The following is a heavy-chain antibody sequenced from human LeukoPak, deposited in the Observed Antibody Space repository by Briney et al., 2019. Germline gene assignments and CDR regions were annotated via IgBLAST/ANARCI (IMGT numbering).Heavy chain of an antibody. CDR1: GFTFSSYS. Sequence: PGGSLRLSCAASGFTFSSYSMNWVRQAPGKGLEWVSSISSSSSYIYYADSVKGRFTISRDNAKNSLYLQMNSLRAEDTAVYYCARDWAGGLSLDYWGQGTLVTVSS. CDR2: ISSSSSYI. J-gene: IGHJ4*02. CDR3: ARDWAGGLSLDY. V-gene: IGHV3-21*01. D-gene: IGHD3-16*01.